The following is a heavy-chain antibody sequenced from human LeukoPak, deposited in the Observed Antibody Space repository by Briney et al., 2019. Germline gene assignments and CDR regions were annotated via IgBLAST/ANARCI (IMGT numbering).Heavy chain of an antibody. V-gene: IGHV4-34*01. CDR3: ARHQDYYGSGSDDLRFDP. J-gene: IGHJ5*02. D-gene: IGHD3-10*01. CDR1: GGSFSGYY. Sequence: SETLSLTCTVSGGSFSGYYWSWIRQPPGKGLEWIGEINHSGSTNYNPSLKSRVTISVDTSKNQFSLKLSSVTAADTAVYYCARHQDYYGSGSDDLRFDPWGQGTLVTVSS. CDR2: INHSGST.